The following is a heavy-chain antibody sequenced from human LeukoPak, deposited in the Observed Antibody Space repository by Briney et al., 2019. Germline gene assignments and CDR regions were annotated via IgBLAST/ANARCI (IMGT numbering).Heavy chain of an antibody. CDR2: IYPADSDI. V-gene: IGHV5-51*01. J-gene: IGHJ6*02. CDR1: GYSINNYW. CDR3: ARPSPGYGDYGPDRYYYGMDV. D-gene: IGHD4-17*01. Sequence: GESLKISCQGSGYSINNYWIGWVRQMPGKGLEWMGIIYPADSDIRYSPSFQGQVTISADKSISTVYLQWSSLKASDTAMYYCARPSPGYGDYGPDRYYYGMDVWGQGTTVTVSS.